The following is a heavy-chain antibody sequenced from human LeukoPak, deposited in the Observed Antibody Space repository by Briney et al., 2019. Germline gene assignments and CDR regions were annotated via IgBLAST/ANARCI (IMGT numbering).Heavy chain of an antibody. CDR3: ARDARVQKWFGELLKTTTYYFDY. V-gene: IGHV4-39*07. Sequence: SETLSLTCTVSGASISSSNFYWDWIRQPPGKGLEWIGSIYYSGSTYYNPSLKSRVSISVDTSKNQFSLKLSSVTAADTAVYYCARDARVQKWFGELLKTTTYYFDYWGQGTLVTVSS. CDR1: GASISSSNFY. CDR2: IYYSGST. D-gene: IGHD3-10*01. J-gene: IGHJ4*02.